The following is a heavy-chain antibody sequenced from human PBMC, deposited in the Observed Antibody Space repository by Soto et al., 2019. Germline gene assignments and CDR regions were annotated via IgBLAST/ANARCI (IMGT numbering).Heavy chain of an antibody. CDR2: IDPSDSYT. Sequence: PGESLKISCKGSGYSFTSYWISWVRQMPGKGLEWMGRIDPSDSYTNYSPSFQGHVTISADKSISTAYLQWSSLKASDTAMYYCARQTGGDTAMVYLKAFDYWGQGTLVTVSS. CDR3: ARQTGGDTAMVYLKAFDY. D-gene: IGHD5-18*01. J-gene: IGHJ4*02. V-gene: IGHV5-10-1*01. CDR1: GYSFTSYW.